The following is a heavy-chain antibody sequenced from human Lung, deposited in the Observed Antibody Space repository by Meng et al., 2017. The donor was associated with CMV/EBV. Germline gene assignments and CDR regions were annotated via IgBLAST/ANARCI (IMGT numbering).Heavy chain of an antibody. CDR3: ARASTYDFWSGYSFSDFYGMDV. Sequence: GGSLRLSCAASGITVSGYWMHWVRQVPGKGLVWVSRINSDGTNTNYAESVKGRFTISRDNAKNTLYLQMNSLRADDSALYYCARASTYDFWSGYSFSDFYGMDVWGQGXTVTASS. V-gene: IGHV3-74*01. CDR1: GITVSGYW. D-gene: IGHD3-3*01. CDR2: INSDGTNT. J-gene: IGHJ6*02.